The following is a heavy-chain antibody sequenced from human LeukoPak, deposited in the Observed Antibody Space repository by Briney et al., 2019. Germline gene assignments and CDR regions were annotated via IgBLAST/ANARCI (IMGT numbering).Heavy chain of an antibody. D-gene: IGHD3-16*02. CDR3: ARASPGGVIEWDY. CDR2: IIPIFGTA. J-gene: IGHJ4*02. CDR1: GGTFSSYA. V-gene: IGHV1-69*06. Sequence: ASVKVSCKASGGTFSSYAISWVRQAPGQGLEWMGGIIPIFGTANYAQKFQGRVTITADKSTSTAYMELSSLRPEDTAVYYCARASPGGVIEWDYWGQGTLVTVSS.